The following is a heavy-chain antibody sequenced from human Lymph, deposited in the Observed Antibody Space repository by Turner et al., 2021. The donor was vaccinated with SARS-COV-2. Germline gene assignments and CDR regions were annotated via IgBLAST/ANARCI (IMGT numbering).Heavy chain of an antibody. CDR1: GFTFSSYA. CDR3: AKDPNWYVLSAVDY. CDR2: ISSSGGRT. D-gene: IGHD1-1*01. Sequence: EVQLLESGGGLVQHGGSLRLSCAASGFTFSSYAMSWVRQAPRKWLEWVSSISSSGGRTYYADSVKGRFTISRDNSKNTLYLQMNSLRAEDTAIYYCAKDPNWYVLSAVDYWGQGTLVTVSS. V-gene: IGHV3-23*01. J-gene: IGHJ4*02.